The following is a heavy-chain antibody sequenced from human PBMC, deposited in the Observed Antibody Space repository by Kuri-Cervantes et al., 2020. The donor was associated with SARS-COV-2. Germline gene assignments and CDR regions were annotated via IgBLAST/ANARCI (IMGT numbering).Heavy chain of an antibody. CDR1: GYTFTDYY. Sequence: ASVKVSCKASGYTFTDYYMRWVRQAPGQGLEWMGWINPRSGGTKYVEKFQGRVTMTRDTSISTVYMEMNRLRSDDTAVYYCARLRQLEEGYWGQGTLVTVSS. J-gene: IGHJ4*02. D-gene: IGHD1-1*01. CDR3: ARLRQLEEGY. CDR2: INPRSGGT. V-gene: IGHV1-2*02.